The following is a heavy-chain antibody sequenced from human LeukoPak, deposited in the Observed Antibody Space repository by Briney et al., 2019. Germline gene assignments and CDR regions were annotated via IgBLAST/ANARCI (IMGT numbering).Heavy chain of an antibody. CDR1: GFTFRDHY. CDR2: SRNKANSYTT. V-gene: IGHV3-72*01. Sequence: GRSLRLSCAASGFTFRDHYMDWVRQAPGKGLEWVCRSRNKANSYTTEYAASVKGRFTISRDDSKNSLLYLQMNSLKSEDTAVYYCTRVQYSNGHYWFDYWGQGTLVTVSS. D-gene: IGHD6-19*01. CDR3: TRVQYSNGHYWFDY. J-gene: IGHJ4*02.